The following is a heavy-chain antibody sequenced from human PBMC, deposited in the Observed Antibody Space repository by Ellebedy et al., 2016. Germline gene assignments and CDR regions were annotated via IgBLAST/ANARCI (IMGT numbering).Heavy chain of an antibody. CDR2: INPNSGAT. D-gene: IGHD3-3*01. CDR1: GYTFSDFL. CDR3: AREGSPYDFWSGYHSSDAFDT. V-gene: IGHV1-2*02. J-gene: IGHJ3*02. Sequence: ASVKVSCKASGYTFSDFLIHWVRQAPGQGPEWMGWINPNSGATNYAQKLQGRVTMTTDTSTSTAYMELRSLRSDDTAVYYCAREGSPYDFWSGYHSSDAFDTWGQGTLVTVSS.